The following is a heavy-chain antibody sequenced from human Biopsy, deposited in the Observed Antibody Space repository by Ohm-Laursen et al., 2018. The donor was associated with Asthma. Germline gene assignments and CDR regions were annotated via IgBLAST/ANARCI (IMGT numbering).Heavy chain of an antibody. CDR2: IYYSGST. CDR1: GGSISSSSYY. V-gene: IGHV4-39*01. CDR3: VSPPGY. Sequence: TLSLTWSVSGGSISSSSYYWGWIRRPPGKGLEFIGTIYYSGSTYYNPSLKSRVTLSVDASKNQFSLKLTSVTAADTAVYYCVSPPGYWGQGTLVTVSS. J-gene: IGHJ4*02.